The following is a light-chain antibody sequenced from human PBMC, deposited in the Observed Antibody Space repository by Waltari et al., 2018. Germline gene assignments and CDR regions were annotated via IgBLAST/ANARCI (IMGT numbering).Light chain of an antibody. CDR3: QSFDNGLRRSVI. CDR2: GNT. J-gene: IGLJ2*01. Sequence: QSVLTQPPSVSGAPGQRVTISCTGSSSNIGAGFDVHWYQQLPGAAPKLLIYGNTNRPSGVPDRFSGSKSGTSASLAITGLQAEDEADYYCQSFDNGLRRSVIFGGGTKLTVL. CDR1: SSNIGAGFD. V-gene: IGLV1-40*01.